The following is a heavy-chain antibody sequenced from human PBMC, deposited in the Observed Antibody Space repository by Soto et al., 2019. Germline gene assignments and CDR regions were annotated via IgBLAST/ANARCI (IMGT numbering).Heavy chain of an antibody. V-gene: IGHV3-33*01. CDR1: GFTFSSYG. J-gene: IGHJ4*02. CDR2: IWYDGSNK. CDR3: ASRGSSFDY. Sequence: QVQLVESGGGVVQPGRSLRLSCAASGFTFSSYGMHWVRQAPGKGLEWVAVIWYDGSNKYYADSVKGRFTISRDNSKNSLYLQMNSLRAEDTAVYYCASRGSSFDYWGQGTLVTVSS. D-gene: IGHD1-26*01.